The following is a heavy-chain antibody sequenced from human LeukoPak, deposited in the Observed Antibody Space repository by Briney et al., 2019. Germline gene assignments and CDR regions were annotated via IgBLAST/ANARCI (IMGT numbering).Heavy chain of an antibody. CDR3: AHPHGDYYSNNRYYYYYYMDV. Sequence: SVKVSCKASGGTFISYAISWVRQAPGQGLEWMGGIIPIFLTANYAQKFQGRVTITADESTSTAYMELSSLRSEDTAVYYCAHPHGDYYSNNRYYYYYYMDVWGKGTTVTVSS. CDR2: IIPIFLTA. CDR1: GGTFISYA. D-gene: IGHD4-11*01. V-gene: IGHV1-69*13. J-gene: IGHJ6*03.